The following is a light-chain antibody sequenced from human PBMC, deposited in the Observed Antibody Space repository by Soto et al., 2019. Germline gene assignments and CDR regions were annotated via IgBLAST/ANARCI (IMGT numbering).Light chain of an antibody. CDR1: SSDVGGYNY. J-gene: IGLJ2*01. V-gene: IGLV2-14*01. CDR3: SSYTTSSTLGVL. Sequence: QTALTQPASVSGSPGQSITISCTGTSSDVGGYNYVSWYQQHPGKAPKVMIYEVSNRPSGVSNRFSGSKSGNTASLTISGLQAEDEADYYCSSYTTSSTLGVLFGGGTQLTVL. CDR2: EVS.